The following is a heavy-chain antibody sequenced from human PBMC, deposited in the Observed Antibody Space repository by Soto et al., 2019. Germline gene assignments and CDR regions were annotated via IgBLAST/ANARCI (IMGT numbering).Heavy chain of an antibody. CDR1: GFSFSSYS. CDR3: ARDREYCSGDKCYETGSAY. Sequence: EAQLVESGGGLIQPGGSLRLSCAASGFSFSSYSMNWVRQAPGKGLEWISYITRNSDIINYADSVKGRFTFSRDNAKNSLHLQMHSLRADDTAVYYCARDREYCSGDKCYETGSAYWGQGTLLTVSS. D-gene: IGHD2-15*01. CDR2: ITRNSDII. J-gene: IGHJ4*02. V-gene: IGHV3-48*01.